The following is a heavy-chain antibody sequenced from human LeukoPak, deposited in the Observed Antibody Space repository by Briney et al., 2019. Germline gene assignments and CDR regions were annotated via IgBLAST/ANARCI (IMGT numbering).Heavy chain of an antibody. CDR2: INPTVGDT. CDR1: GYTLTSYY. J-gene: IGHJ3*02. V-gene: IGHV1-46*01. Sequence: ASVKVSCKASGYTLTSYYMHWVRQAPGQGLEWMGIINPTVGDTIYAQKFQGRLTMTREMSTSTVYMELSNLRSDDTAVYYCARYGFSTVWQGGWHAFDIWGQGTMVTVSS. D-gene: IGHD6-13*01. CDR3: ARYGFSTVWQGGWHAFDI.